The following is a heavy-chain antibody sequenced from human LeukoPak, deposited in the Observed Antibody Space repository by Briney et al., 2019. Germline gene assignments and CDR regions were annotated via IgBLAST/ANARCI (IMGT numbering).Heavy chain of an antibody. CDR1: GGSFSGYY. CDR3: ASVDRPNWFDP. Sequence: SETLSLTCAVYGGSFSGYYWSWIRQPPGKGLEWIGEINHSGSTNYNPSLKSRVTISVDTSKNQFSLKLSSVTAAGTAVYYCASVDRPNWFDPWGQGTLVTVSS. D-gene: IGHD3-10*01. CDR2: INHSGST. V-gene: IGHV4-34*01. J-gene: IGHJ5*02.